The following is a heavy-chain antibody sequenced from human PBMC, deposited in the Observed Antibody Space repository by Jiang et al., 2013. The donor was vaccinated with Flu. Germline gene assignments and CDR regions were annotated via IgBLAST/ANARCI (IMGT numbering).Heavy chain of an antibody. CDR1: GGSVSSGYYY. D-gene: IGHD5-18*01. Sequence: SGLVKPSETLSVTCTVSGGSVSSGYYYWSWIRQPPGKGLEWIGYIYYSGSTKYNPSLKSRVSISVDTSKNQFSLKLSSVTAADTAMYYCVRDIDEDNYGVFDYWGQGTLVTVSS. CDR2: IYYSGST. J-gene: IGHJ4*02. V-gene: IGHV4-61*01. CDR3: VRDIDEDNYGVFDY.